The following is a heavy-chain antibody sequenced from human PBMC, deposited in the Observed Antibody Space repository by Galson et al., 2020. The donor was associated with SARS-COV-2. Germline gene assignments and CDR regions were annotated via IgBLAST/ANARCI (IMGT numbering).Heavy chain of an antibody. CDR3: AKEIEQWLVRPGAFDI. D-gene: IGHD6-19*01. CDR1: GFTFSNYG. Sequence: GESLKISCAASGFTFSNYGMHWVRQAPGKGLEWVAVISYAGINKYYADSVKGRFTISRDNSKNTLYLQMNSLRAEDTAVYYCAKEIEQWLVRPGAFDIWGQGTMVTFSS. V-gene: IGHV3-30*18. CDR2: ISYAGINK. J-gene: IGHJ3*02.